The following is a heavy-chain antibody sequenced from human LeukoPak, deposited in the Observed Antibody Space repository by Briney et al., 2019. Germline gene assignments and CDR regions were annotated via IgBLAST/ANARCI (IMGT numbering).Heavy chain of an antibody. Sequence: PGGSLRLSCAASGFTFSSYWMHWVRQAPGKGLVWVSCINSDGGSTSYADSVKGRFTISRDNAKNTLYLQMNSLRAEDTAVYYCARVRYYDFWSGYQDAFDIWGQGTMVTVSS. CDR3: ARVRYYDFWSGYQDAFDI. CDR1: GFTFSSYW. V-gene: IGHV3-74*01. CDR2: INSDGGST. J-gene: IGHJ3*02. D-gene: IGHD3-3*01.